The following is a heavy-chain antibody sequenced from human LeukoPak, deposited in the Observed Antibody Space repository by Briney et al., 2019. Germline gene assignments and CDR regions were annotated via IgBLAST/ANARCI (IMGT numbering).Heavy chain of an antibody. D-gene: IGHD4-17*01. CDR3: ARDYPINYGDSHPDY. V-gene: IGHV1-18*01. Sequence: ASVKVSCKASGYTFTSYGISWVRQAPGQGLEWMGWISAYNGNTNYAQKLQGRVTMTTDTSTSTAYMELRSLRSDDTAVYYCARDYPINYGDSHPDYWGQGTLVTASS. CDR2: ISAYNGNT. J-gene: IGHJ4*02. CDR1: GYTFTSYG.